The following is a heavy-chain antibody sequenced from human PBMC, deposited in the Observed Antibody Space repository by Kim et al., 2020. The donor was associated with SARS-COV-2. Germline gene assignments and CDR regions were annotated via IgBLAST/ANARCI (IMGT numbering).Heavy chain of an antibody. CDR3: AREFGSSTTSFEFTDS. CDR1: GFIFSDFA. V-gene: IGHV3-23*01. Sequence: GGSLRLSCAASGFIFSDFAMSWVRQAPGKGLEWLSAISGGADNTLYADSVKGRFAISRDNAENTLYLQMDSLSAEDTAVYYCAREFGSSTTSFEFTDSWGQGTLVTVSS. CDR2: ISGGADNT. J-gene: IGHJ4*02. D-gene: IGHD2-2*01.